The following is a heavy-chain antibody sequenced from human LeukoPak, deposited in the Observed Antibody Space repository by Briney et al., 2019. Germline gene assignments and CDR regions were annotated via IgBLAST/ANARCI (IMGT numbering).Heavy chain of an antibody. Sequence: GASVKVSCKASGYTFTGYYMHWVRQAPGQGLEWMGWINPNSGGTNYAQKFQGRVTMTRDTSISTAYMELSRLRSDDTAVYYCARDLNGYSGYGMFDYWGQGTLVTVSS. J-gene: IGHJ4*02. CDR2: INPNSGGT. CDR3: ARDLNGYSGYGMFDY. CDR1: GYTFTGYY. D-gene: IGHD5-12*01. V-gene: IGHV1-2*02.